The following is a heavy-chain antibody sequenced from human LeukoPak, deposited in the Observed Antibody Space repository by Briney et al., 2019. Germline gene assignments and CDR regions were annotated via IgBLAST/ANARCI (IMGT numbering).Heavy chain of an antibody. V-gene: IGHV4-59*08. CDR3: ARRMGVRLWPTSNYYYHYAMDV. J-gene: IGHJ6*02. Sequence: SETLSLTCAVYGGSFSGYYWSWIRQPPGKGLEWIGFIYYSGSTNYNPSLKSRVTISVDTSKNHFSLKLTSVTAADTALYYCARRMGVRLWPTSNYYYHYAMDVWGQGTTVTVSS. CDR1: GGSFSGYY. D-gene: IGHD5-18*01. CDR2: IYYSGST.